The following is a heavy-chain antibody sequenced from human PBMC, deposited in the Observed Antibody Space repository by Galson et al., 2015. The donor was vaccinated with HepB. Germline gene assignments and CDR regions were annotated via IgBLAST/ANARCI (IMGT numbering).Heavy chain of an antibody. V-gene: IGHV3-30*03. J-gene: IGHJ6*02. CDR3: AREGSPSHYNNTLDV. CDR2: ISYDGTNK. D-gene: IGHD3-9*01. Sequence: SLRLSCAASGFIFSNYGIHWVHQAPGKGLQWVALISYDGTNKYYADSVRGRFTISRDNSKNTLYLQMNSLTTEDAAVYYCAREGSPSHYNNTLDVWGQGTTVTVSS. CDR1: GFIFSNYG.